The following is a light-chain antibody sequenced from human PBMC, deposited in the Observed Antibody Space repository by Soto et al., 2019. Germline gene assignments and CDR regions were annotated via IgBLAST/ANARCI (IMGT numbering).Light chain of an antibody. CDR2: GAS. Sequence: SSATLSLSERERSALTFRAIESFSSIYLAWYKQNTGQAPRRLIYGASSRATGIPDRFSGSGSGTDFTLTIRRLEPEEFAVYYCHQYDSWTFGQGSKVDIK. J-gene: IGKJ1*01. V-gene: IGKV3-20*01. CDR1: ESFSSIY. CDR3: HQYDSWT.